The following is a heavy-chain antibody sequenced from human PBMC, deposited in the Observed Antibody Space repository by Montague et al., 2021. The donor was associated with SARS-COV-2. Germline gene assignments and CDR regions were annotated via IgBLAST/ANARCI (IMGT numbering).Heavy chain of an antibody. CDR3: ATDRAGHYYFDN. CDR2: VYYTGHT. J-gene: IGHJ4*02. V-gene: IGHV4-39*07. Sequence: SETLSLTCSVSGGSTKTMRYYWAWLPQSPGKGLDWIASVYYTGHTYYTPSLAARTAISPDTSTNPFSLTLSSVAAADTAVHSCATDRAGHYYFDNWGQGTPVIVSS. D-gene: IGHD3-10*01. CDR1: GGSTKTMRYY.